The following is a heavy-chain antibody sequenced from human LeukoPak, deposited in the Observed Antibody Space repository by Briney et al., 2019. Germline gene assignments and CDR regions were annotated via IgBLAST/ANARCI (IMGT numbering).Heavy chain of an antibody. CDR1: GFIFSSYW. Sequence: GGSLRLSCTASGFIFSSYWMSWVRQAPGKGLEWVANIKQDGSEIYYVDSVEGRFTISRDNAKNSLYLQMNSLTAEDTAVYYCARDRALYDSRGYYYTEDDYRGQGTLVTVSS. V-gene: IGHV3-7*01. CDR3: ARDRALYDSRGYYYTEDDY. CDR2: IKQDGSEI. D-gene: IGHD3-22*01. J-gene: IGHJ4*02.